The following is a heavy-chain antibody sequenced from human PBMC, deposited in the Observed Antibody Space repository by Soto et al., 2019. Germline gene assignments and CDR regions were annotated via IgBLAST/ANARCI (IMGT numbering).Heavy chain of an antibody. CDR2: ISSSGSTI. Sequence: PGGSLRLSCAASGFTFSDYYMSWIRQAPGKGLERVSYISSSGSTIYYADSVKGRFTISRDNAKNSLYLQMNSLRAEDTAVYYCARDVTSVLRYFDWLPYFDYWGQGTLVTVSS. J-gene: IGHJ4*02. CDR3: ARDVTSVLRYFDWLPYFDY. V-gene: IGHV3-11*01. CDR1: GFTFSDYY. D-gene: IGHD3-9*01.